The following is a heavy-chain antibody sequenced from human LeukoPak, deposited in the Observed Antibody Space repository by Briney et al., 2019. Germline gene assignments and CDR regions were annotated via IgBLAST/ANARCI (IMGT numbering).Heavy chain of an antibody. V-gene: IGHV3-23*01. J-gene: IGHJ4*02. CDR1: GFTFSTYA. Sequence: GGSLRLSCAASGFTFSTYAMNWVRQAPGKGLEWVSVISGSAGNTYYADSVKGRFTISRDNTKNTVYLQMNSLRAEDTAVYYCAKAGSNWYPYYFDFWGQGTLVTVSS. D-gene: IGHD6-13*01. CDR3: AKAGSNWYPYYFDF. CDR2: ISGSAGNT.